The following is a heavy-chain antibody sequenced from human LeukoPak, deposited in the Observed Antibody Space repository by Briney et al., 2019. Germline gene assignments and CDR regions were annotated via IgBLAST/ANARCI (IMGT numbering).Heavy chain of an antibody. V-gene: IGHV3-48*03. CDR2: ISSSGGTI. J-gene: IGHJ3*01. CDR3: ASRVGSYGDAFVL. D-gene: IGHD3-10*01. Sequence: GGSLRLSCAASKFTFSNYEMNWVRQAPGKGLEWVAHISSSGGTIYYAYSVKGRFTISRDNAKNSLYLQMNSLRAEDTAVYYCASRVGSYGDAFVLWGRGTMVRVSS. CDR1: KFTFSNYE.